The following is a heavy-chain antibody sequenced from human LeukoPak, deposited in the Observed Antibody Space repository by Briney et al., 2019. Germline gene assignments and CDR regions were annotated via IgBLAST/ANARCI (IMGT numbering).Heavy chain of an antibody. J-gene: IGHJ3*02. CDR2: IYYSGST. CDR3: ARGSPYYYDSSGYLEYAFDI. CDR1: GGSISSYY. D-gene: IGHD3-22*01. Sequence: SETLSPTCTVFGGSISSYYWSWIRQPPGKGLEWIGYIYYSGSTNYNPSLKSRVTISVDTSKNQFSLKLSSVTAADTAVYYCARGSPYYYDSSGYLEYAFDIWGQGTMVTVSS. V-gene: IGHV4-59*01.